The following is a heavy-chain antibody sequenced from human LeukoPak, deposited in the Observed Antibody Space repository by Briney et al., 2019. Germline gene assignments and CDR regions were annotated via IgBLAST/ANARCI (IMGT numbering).Heavy chain of an antibody. CDR3: ARVWNRGWLDP. D-gene: IGHD7-27*01. J-gene: IGHJ5*02. CDR1: GGSISSGDYY. CDR2: IHTSGST. V-gene: IGHV4-61*02. Sequence: SETLSLTCTVSGGSISSGDYYWTWIRQPAGKGLEWIGRIHTSGSTNYKPSLQSRVTIAIDTSKIQFSLKLSSVTAADTAVYYCARVWNRGWLDPWGQGTLVTVSS.